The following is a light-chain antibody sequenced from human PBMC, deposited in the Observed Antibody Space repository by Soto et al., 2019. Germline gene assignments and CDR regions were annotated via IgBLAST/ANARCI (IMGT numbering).Light chain of an antibody. CDR3: QQYDNWPLT. CDR2: HAS. V-gene: IGKV3-15*01. J-gene: IGKJ4*01. CDR1: QSVYNN. Sequence: EIVMTQSPATLSVSPGERATLSCRASQSVYNNLAWYQQKPGQAPRLLIYHASTRATGIPARFSGSGSGTEFTLTISRLQSEDFAIYYCQQYDNWPLTFGGGTKVEIK.